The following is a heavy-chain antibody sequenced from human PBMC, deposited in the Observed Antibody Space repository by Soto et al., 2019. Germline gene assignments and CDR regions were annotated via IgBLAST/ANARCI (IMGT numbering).Heavy chain of an antibody. CDR3: ATFCSSMSCHCQDV. Sequence: GGSLILSCAASGFTFSTFEMNWVRQAPGKGLEWLSYISSSGDPIFYADSVKGRFTMSRDNAKNSLYLQMNSLKAEDTAVYYCATFCSSMSCHCQDVWGQGTTVTVSS. V-gene: IGHV3-48*03. D-gene: IGHD2-2*01. CDR1: GFTFSTFE. CDR2: ISSSGDPI. J-gene: IGHJ6*02.